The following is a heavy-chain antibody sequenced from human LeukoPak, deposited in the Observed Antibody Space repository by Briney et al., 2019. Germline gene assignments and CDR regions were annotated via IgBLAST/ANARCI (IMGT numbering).Heavy chain of an antibody. J-gene: IGHJ4*02. CDR1: VYTFTSYS. CDR2: MSSYNGNT. Sequence: ASVKVSCKASVYTFTSYSINGVRQAPGQGLEWMGWMSSYNGNTKYAQKVQGRATMTTDTSTSTAYMELRSLRSDDTAVYYCARGLGGSGSYFLTFDYWGQGTLVTVSS. V-gene: IGHV1-18*01. D-gene: IGHD1-26*01. CDR3: ARGLGGSGSYFLTFDY.